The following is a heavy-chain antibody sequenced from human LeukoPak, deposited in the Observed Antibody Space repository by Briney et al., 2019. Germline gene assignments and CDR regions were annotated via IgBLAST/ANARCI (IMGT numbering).Heavy chain of an antibody. J-gene: IGHJ4*02. CDR2: IYPGESDT. CDR1: GYSFTSYW. Sequence: GESLHLSCQGSGYSFTSYWIRWVRQMPGQGLEWMGIIYPGESDTRYSPSFQGQVTISADKSISTAYLQWSSLKASDTAMYYCARPNTYSSSWYSLNYWGQGTLVTVSS. D-gene: IGHD6-13*01. V-gene: IGHV5-51*01. CDR3: ARPNTYSSSWYSLNY.